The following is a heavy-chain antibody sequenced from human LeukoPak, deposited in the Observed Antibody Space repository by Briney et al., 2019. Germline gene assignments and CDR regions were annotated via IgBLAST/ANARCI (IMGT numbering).Heavy chain of an antibody. V-gene: IGHV3-30*18. Sequence: GGCLRLSCAASGFTFSSYGMHWVRQAPGKGLEWVAVISYDGSNKYYADSVKGRFTISRDNSKNTLDLEMSSLRAVDTGVYCCAKDWLDGSGSLFDCWGQGRLVTVSA. CDR2: ISYDGSNK. D-gene: IGHD6-19*01. CDR1: GFTFSSYG. J-gene: IGHJ4*02. CDR3: AKDWLDGSGSLFDC.